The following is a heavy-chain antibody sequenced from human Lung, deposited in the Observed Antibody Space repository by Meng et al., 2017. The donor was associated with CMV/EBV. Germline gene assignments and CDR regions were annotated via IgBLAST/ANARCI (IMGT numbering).Heavy chain of an antibody. CDR3: AKGGGERVTFDAMDV. Sequence: SXKISCTASGFTFDDFAMHWVRQTPGEGLEWVSGFSGNTGFIAYADSVKGRFTISRDNAKKTLSLQMDSLRPEDTGLYYCAKGGGERVTFDAMDVWGQGITVTVSS. D-gene: IGHD2-21*02. CDR1: GFTFDDFA. J-gene: IGHJ6*02. CDR2: FSGNTGFI. V-gene: IGHV3-9*01.